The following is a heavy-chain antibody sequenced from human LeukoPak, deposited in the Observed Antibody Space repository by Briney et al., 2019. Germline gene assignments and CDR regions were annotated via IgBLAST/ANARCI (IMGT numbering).Heavy chain of an antibody. D-gene: IGHD3/OR15-3a*01. Sequence: GESLRLSCAASGFTFNIYTMYWVRQAPGKGLEWVSGIRHSDGNTYYADSVKGRFTISSDKSKNILFLQMNSLRAEDTALYYCARGGKKFLDHYYYYMDVWGKGTTVTVSS. CDR1: GFTFNIYT. J-gene: IGHJ6*03. V-gene: IGHV3-23*01. CDR2: IRHSDGNT. CDR3: ARGGKKFLDHYYYYMDV.